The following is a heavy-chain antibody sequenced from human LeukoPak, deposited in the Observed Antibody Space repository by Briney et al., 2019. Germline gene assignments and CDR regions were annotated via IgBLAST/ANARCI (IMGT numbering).Heavy chain of an antibody. J-gene: IGHJ4*02. CDR1: GFTFSSYG. V-gene: IGHV3-30*18. D-gene: IGHD3-9*01. CDR2: ISYDGSNK. Sequence: GESLRLSCAASGFTFSSYGMHWVRQAPGKGLEWVAVISYDGSNKYYADSVKGRFTISRDNSKNTLYLQMNSLRAEDTAVYYCAKDGGLLTANFDYWGQGTLVTVSS. CDR3: AKDGGLLTANFDY.